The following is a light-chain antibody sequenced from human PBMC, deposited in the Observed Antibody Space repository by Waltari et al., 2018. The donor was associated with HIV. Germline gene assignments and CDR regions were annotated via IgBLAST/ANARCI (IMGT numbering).Light chain of an antibody. CDR1: ALPKQY. CDR3: QSADSSGTHWV. J-gene: IGLJ3*02. CDR2: KDS. V-gene: IGLV3-25*03. Sequence: SYELTQPPSVSVSPGQTARITCSGDALPKQYASWYQQKPGQAPVLVIYKDSERPSGIPERFSGSSSGTTVTLTISGVQAEDEADYYCQSADSSGTHWVFGGGTKLTVL.